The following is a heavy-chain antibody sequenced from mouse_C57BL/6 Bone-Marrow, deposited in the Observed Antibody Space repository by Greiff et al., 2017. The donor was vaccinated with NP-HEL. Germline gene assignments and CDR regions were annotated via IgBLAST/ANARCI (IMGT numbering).Heavy chain of an antibody. CDR3: ASRTPGTSWYFDV. CDR2: INSDGGST. V-gene: IGHV5-2*03. Sequence: EVKLMESGGGLVQPGESLKLSCESNEYEFPSHDMSWVRKTPEKRLELVAAINSDGGSTYYPDTMERRFIISRDNTKKTLYLQMSSLRSEDTAVYYCASRTPGTSWYFDVWGTGTTVTVSS. D-gene: IGHD4-1*01. J-gene: IGHJ1*03. CDR1: EYEFPSHD.